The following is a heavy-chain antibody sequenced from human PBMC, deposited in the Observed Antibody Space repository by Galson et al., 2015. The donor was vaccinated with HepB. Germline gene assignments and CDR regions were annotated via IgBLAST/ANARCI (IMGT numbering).Heavy chain of an antibody. CDR3: ARGGRYYDFWSRPLDV. J-gene: IGHJ6*02. CDR1: GFTFSSYA. V-gene: IGHV3-30*04. CDR2: ISYDGSNE. Sequence: SLRLSCAASGFTFSSYAMHWVRQAPGKGLEWVAVISYDGSNEYYADSVKGRFTISRDNSKNTLYLQMNSLRAEDTAVYYCARGGRYYDFWSRPLDVWGQGTTVTVSS. D-gene: IGHD3-3*01.